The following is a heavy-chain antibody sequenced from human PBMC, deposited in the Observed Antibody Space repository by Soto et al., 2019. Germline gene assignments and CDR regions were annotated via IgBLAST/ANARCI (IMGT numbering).Heavy chain of an antibody. Sequence: QVQLVESGGGVVQPGRSLRLSCAASGSTFSSYGMHWVRQAPGKGLEWVAVISYDGSNKYYADSVKGRFTISRDNSKNTLYLQMNSLRAEDMAVYYCSKGLYSIGYWGQGTLVTVS. J-gene: IGHJ4*02. CDR2: ISYDGSNK. V-gene: IGHV3-30*18. CDR1: GSTFSSYG. D-gene: IGHD2-15*01. CDR3: SKGLYSIGY.